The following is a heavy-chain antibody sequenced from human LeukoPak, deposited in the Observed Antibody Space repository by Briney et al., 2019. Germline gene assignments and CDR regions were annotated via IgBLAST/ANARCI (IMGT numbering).Heavy chain of an antibody. CDR1: GYTFTGYY. D-gene: IGHD3-16*02. J-gene: IGHJ4*02. CDR2: INPNSGGT. V-gene: IGHV1-2*02. Sequence: GASVKVSCKASGYTFTGYYMHWVRQAPGQGLEWMGWINPNSGGTNYAQKFQGRVTMTRDTSISTAYMELSRLRSDDTAVYYCAKRSVWGSYRYLDYWGQGTLVTVSS. CDR3: AKRSVWGSYRYLDY.